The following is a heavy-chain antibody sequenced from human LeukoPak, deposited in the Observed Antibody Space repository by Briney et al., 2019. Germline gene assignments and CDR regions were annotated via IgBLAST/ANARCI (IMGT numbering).Heavy chain of an antibody. CDR1: GFTFSSYA. CDR3: AKGAITFGGVITNFDY. CDR2: ISGRGGST. V-gene: IGHV3-23*01. D-gene: IGHD3-16*02. Sequence: GGSLRLSCAASGFTFSSYAMSWVRQAPGKGLEWVSAISGRGGSTYYADSVKGRFTISIDNSKNTLYLQMNSRRAEDTAVYYCAKGAITFGGVITNFDYWGQGTLVTVSS. J-gene: IGHJ4*02.